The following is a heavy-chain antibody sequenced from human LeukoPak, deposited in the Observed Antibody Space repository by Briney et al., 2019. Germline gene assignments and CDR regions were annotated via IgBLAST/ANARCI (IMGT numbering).Heavy chain of an antibody. J-gene: IGHJ3*02. CDR1: GFSLSTSGVG. D-gene: IGHD3-22*01. CDR2: FYWADDK. Sequence: ESGPTLVNSTQTLTLTCTFSGFSLSTSGVGVGWIRQPPGKALEWRALFYWADDKRYSPSLKSRLTITKDTSKNQVVLTMTNMDPVDTATYYCAHRFFTYYYDSSGPERGAFDIWGQGTMVTVSS. CDR3: AHRFFTYYYDSSGPERGAFDI. V-gene: IGHV2-5*02.